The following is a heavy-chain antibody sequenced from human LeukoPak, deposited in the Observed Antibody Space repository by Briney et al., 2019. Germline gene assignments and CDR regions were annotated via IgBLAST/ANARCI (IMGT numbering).Heavy chain of an antibody. V-gene: IGHV7-4-1*02. CDR3: VRGTPTPGMDY. Sequence: ASVTVSCKASGYPFSAYFLNWVRQAPGQGLEWMGNIDTTTGNPRYAQDFTGRFVFSLDTSVSTAYLQITSLKADDTAAYYCVRGTPTPGMDYWGQGTQVTVSS. J-gene: IGHJ4*02. D-gene: IGHD3-10*01. CDR2: IDTTTGNP. CDR1: GYPFSAYF.